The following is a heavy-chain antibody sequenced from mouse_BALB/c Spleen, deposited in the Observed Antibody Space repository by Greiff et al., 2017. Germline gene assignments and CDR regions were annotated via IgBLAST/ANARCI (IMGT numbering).Heavy chain of an antibody. J-gene: IGHJ1*01. CDR1: GFTFSSYT. CDR3: ARRGYYGSSQYWYFDV. V-gene: IGHV5-12-2*01. D-gene: IGHD1-1*01. CDR2: ISNGGGST. Sequence: EVKLVESGGGLVQPGGSLKLSCAASGFTFSSYTMSWVRQTPEKRLEWVAYISNGGGSTYYPDTVKGRFTISRDNAKNTLYLQMSSLKSEDTAMYYCARRGYYGSSQYWYFDVWGAGTTVTVSS.